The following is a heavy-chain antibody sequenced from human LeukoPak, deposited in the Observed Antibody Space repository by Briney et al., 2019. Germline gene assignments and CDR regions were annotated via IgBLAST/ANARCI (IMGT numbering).Heavy chain of an antibody. V-gene: IGHV3-30-3*01. Sequence: GGSLRLTCAASGFTFSSYSMHWVRQAPGKGLEWVAVILYDGSNKYYADSVKGRFTVSRDNSKNTLYLEMNSLRAEDTAVYYCASRGSYCSSSTCSKQFYYGMDVWRQGPTVTVSS. J-gene: IGHJ6*02. D-gene: IGHD2-2*01. CDR3: ASRGSYCSSSTCSKQFYYGMDV. CDR2: ILYDGSNK. CDR1: GFTFSSYS.